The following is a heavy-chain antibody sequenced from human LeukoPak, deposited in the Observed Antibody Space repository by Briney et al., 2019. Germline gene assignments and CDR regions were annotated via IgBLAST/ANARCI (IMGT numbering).Heavy chain of an antibody. CDR1: RDSISGYS. V-gene: IGHV4-59*01. CDR2: IYYSGDT. Sequence: SGTLSLTCTVSRDSISGYSWSWIRQSPGGGLEWIGYIYYSGDTAYNPSLRSRVTMSVDTSKSQFSLQLRSMTTADTAVYYCVRGPYGASISKWFDPWGQGTQVIVSP. CDR3: VRGPYGASISKWFDP. D-gene: IGHD4/OR15-4a*01. J-gene: IGHJ5*02.